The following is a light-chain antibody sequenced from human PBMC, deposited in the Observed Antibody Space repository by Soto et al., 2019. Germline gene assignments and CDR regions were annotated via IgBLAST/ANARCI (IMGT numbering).Light chain of an antibody. CDR1: QSISKW. V-gene: IGKV1-5*01. CDR2: DAS. J-gene: IGKJ1*01. Sequence: DIPLTQSPSTLSASVGDTVTITCRASQSISKWLAWYQQKPGRAPNLLISDASSLERGVPSRFSGSGSGTEFTLTISSLQPDDFATYYCQQYNSYSPATFGQGTKVDIK. CDR3: QQYNSYSPAT.